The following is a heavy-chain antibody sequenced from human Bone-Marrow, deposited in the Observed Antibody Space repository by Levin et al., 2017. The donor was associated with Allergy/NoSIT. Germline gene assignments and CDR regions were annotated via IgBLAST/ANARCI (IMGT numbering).Heavy chain of an antibody. Sequence: ASVKVSCKASGGTFSSYAISWVRQAPGQGLEWMGGIIPIFGTANYAQKFQGRVAITADKSTSTAYMELSSLRSEDTAVYYCASPPVSTKGAATNHRAKYYYYYYMDVWGKGTTVTVSS. V-gene: IGHV1-69*06. CDR1: GGTFSSYA. CDR2: IIPIFGTA. D-gene: IGHD2-15*01. J-gene: IGHJ6*03. CDR3: ASPPVSTKGAATNHRAKYYYYYYMDV.